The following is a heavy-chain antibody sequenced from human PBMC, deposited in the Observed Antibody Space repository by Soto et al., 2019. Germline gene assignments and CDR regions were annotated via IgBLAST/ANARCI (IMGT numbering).Heavy chain of an antibody. V-gene: IGHV1-18*01. CDR2: ISAYNGNT. Sequence: ASVKVSCKASGYTFTSYGISWVRQAPGQGLEWMGWISAYNGNTNYAQKLQGRVTMTTDTSTSTAYMELRSLRSDDTAVYYCARARRIFGVVTLDYWGQGTLVTVSS. CDR1: GYTFTSYG. D-gene: IGHD3-3*01. J-gene: IGHJ4*02. CDR3: ARARRIFGVVTLDY.